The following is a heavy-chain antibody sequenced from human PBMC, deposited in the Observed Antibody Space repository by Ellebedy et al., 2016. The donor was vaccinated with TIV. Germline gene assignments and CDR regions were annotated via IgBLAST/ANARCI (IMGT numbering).Heavy chain of an antibody. V-gene: IGHV4-34*01. CDR2: INHSGST. D-gene: IGHD3-3*01. Sequence: SETLSLTXAVYGESFSGYYWSWIRQPPGKGLEWIGEINHSGSTNYNPSLKSRVTISVDTSKNQFSLKLNSVTAADTAVYYCARGTQDSDFWSGTYYYSYMDVWGKGTTVTVSS. J-gene: IGHJ6*03. CDR1: GESFSGYY. CDR3: ARGTQDSDFWSGTYYYSYMDV.